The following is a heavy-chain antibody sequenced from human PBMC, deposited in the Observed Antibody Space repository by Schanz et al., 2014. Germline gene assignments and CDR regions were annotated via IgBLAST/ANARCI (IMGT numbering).Heavy chain of an antibody. CDR1: GFTVSSNH. CDR3: AKQIHYDILTVTRN. Sequence: EGQLAESGGGLVQPGGSLRLSCAVSGFTVSSNHMSWVRQAPGKGLEWVSALSGSGGSTYYADSVKGRFTISRDNSKNPLYLQMNSLRAEDTAVYYCAKQIHYDILTVTRNRGQGTLVTGSS. CDR2: LSGSGGST. J-gene: IGHJ4*02. V-gene: IGHV3-23*04. D-gene: IGHD3-9*01.